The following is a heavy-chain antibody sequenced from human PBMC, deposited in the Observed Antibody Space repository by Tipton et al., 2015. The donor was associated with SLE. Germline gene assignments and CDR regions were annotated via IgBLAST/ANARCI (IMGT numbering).Heavy chain of an antibody. CDR2: IYSSGST. Sequence: TLSLTCTVSGGSISGYYWSWIRQPAGRGLEWIGRIYSSGSTIYNPSLKSRVTLSLDMSNNQFSLRVRSVTAADTALYYCARHEILGYCAGGDCAGVVVDPWGQGSLVTVSS. J-gene: IGHJ5*02. D-gene: IGHD2-8*02. V-gene: IGHV4-4*07. CDR1: GGSISGYY. CDR3: ARHEILGYCAGGDCAGVVVDP.